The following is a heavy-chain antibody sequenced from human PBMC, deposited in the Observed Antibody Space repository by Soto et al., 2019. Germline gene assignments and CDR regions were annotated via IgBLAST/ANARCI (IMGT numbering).Heavy chain of an antibody. Sequence: QVQLVESGRGWVKPGGSLRLSCAASGFTFSDYYMSWIRQAPGKGLEWVSYISSSSSYTNYADSVKGRFTISRDNAKNSLYLQMNSLRAEDTAVYYCARGYSSGWYASDAFDIWGQGTMVTVSS. D-gene: IGHD6-19*01. CDR2: ISSSSSYT. CDR1: GFTFSDYY. V-gene: IGHV3-11*05. J-gene: IGHJ3*02. CDR3: ARGYSSGWYASDAFDI.